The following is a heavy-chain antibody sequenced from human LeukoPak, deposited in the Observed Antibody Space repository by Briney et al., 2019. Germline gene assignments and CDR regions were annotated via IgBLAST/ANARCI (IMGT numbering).Heavy chain of an antibody. CDR1: GWSFSGYY. J-gene: IGHJ4*02. CDR2: VNHSGST. V-gene: IGHV4-34*01. D-gene: IGHD3-22*01. CDR3: ARALGYYYDSSGYLDY. Sequence: SETLSLTCAVYGWSFSGYYWSWIRQPPGKGLEWIGEVNHSGSTNYNPSLKSRVTISVDTSKNQFSLKLSSVTAADTAVYYCARALGYYYDSSGYLDYWGQGTLVTVSS.